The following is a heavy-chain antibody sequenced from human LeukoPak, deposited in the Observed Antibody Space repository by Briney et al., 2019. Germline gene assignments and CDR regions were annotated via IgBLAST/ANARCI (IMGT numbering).Heavy chain of an antibody. J-gene: IGHJ4*02. CDR1: GYSISSGYY. V-gene: IGHV4-38-2*01. CDR3: ARGRSGYGGNSGIASCDY. D-gene: IGHD4-23*01. CDR2: IYRTGET. Sequence: SETLSLTCAVSGYSISSGYYWGRIRQPPGKGLEWIGSIYRTGETHYNPSLKSRLTMSVDTSKNQFSLKLNSLTAADTAVYYCARGRSGYGGNSGIASCDYWGQGTLVTVSS.